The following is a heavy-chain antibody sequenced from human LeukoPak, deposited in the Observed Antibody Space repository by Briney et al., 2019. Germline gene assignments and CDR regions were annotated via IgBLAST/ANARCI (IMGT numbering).Heavy chain of an antibody. CDR3: ARDWYSSSWYNYYGMDV. CDR1: GFTFSGNS. Sequence: PGGSLRLSCAASGFTFSGNSMNWVRQAPGKGLELISSISSSSSYIYYADSVKGRFSISRDNAKNSLYLQMNSLRAEDTAVYYWARDWYSSSWYNYYGMDVWGQGTTVTVSS. J-gene: IGHJ6*02. D-gene: IGHD6-13*01. CDR2: ISSSSSYI. V-gene: IGHV3-21*01.